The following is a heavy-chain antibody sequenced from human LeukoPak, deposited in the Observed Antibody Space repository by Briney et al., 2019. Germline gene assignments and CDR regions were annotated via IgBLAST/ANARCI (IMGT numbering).Heavy chain of an antibody. J-gene: IGHJ4*02. CDR1: GFTFSSYA. CDR2: ISGSCGST. Sequence: GGSLRLSCAASGFTFSSYAMSWVRQAPGKGLEWVSAISGSCGSTYYADSVKGRFTISRDNSKNTLYLQMNSLRAEDTAVYYCAKVPIDIVVVVAAAYFDYWGQGTLVTVSS. CDR3: AKVPIDIVVVVAAAYFDY. V-gene: IGHV3-23*01. D-gene: IGHD2-15*01.